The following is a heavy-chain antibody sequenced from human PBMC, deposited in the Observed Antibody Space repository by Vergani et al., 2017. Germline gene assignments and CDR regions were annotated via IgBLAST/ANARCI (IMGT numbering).Heavy chain of an antibody. Sequence: EVQLLESGGGLVQPGGSLRLSCAASGFIFSNYAMSWVRQAPGKGLECVSSISGSGGNTYYADSVKGRFTISRDNSKNTLYLQMNSLRVDDTAVYYCAKDLRVDRATIFDYWGQGILVTVSS. CDR3: AKDLRVDRATIFDY. V-gene: IGHV3-23*01. J-gene: IGHJ4*02. CDR2: ISGSGGNT. D-gene: IGHD5-24*01. CDR1: GFIFSNYA.